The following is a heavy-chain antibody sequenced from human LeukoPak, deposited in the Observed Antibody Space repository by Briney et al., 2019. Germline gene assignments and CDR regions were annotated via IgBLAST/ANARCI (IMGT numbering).Heavy chain of an antibody. CDR2: TYYRSNWYN. V-gene: IGHV6-1*01. CDR1: GDTFSSNSGA. CDR3: AREGYCSGGSCYYLDY. D-gene: IGHD2-15*01. Sequence: PSQTLSLTCAVSGDTFSSNSGAWHWLRQSPSRGLEWLGRTYYRSNWYNDYAVSVKIRITINPDTSKNQFSLQLNSVTPADTAVYYCAREGYCSGGSCYYLDYWGQGTLVTVSA. J-gene: IGHJ4*02.